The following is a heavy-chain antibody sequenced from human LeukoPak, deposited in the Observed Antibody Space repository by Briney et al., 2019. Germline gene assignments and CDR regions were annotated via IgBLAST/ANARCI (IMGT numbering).Heavy chain of an antibody. CDR1: GGSFSGYY. Sequence: SETLSLTCAVYGGSFSGYYWSWIRQPPGKGLEWIGEINHSGSTNYNPSLKSRVTISVDTSKNQFSLKLSSVTAADTAVYYCARGATPDYGDYWGQGTLVTVSS. V-gene: IGHV4-34*01. CDR3: ARGATPDYGDY. CDR2: INHSGST. J-gene: IGHJ4*02. D-gene: IGHD2-15*01.